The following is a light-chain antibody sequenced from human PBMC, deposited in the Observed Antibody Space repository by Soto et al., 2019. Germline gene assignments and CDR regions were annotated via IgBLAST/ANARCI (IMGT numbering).Light chain of an antibody. CDR2: RSS. CDR1: QSISMW. V-gene: IGKV1-5*03. J-gene: IGKJ1*01. CDR3: QEYNSDSRT. Sequence: DIQMTQSPSTLSASVGDRVTITCRASQSISMWLAWYQQKPGSAPKLLIYRSSNLETGVPSRFSGAGSGTEVTLTISSLQPDDLGTYFCQEYNSDSRTFGQGTKVEIK.